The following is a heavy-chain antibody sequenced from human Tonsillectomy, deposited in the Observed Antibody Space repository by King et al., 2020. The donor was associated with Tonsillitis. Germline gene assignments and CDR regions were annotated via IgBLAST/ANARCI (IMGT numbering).Heavy chain of an antibody. Sequence: VQLLESGGGLVQPGGSLRLSCAASGFTFSNYAMSWVRQAPGKGLEWVSTISGSGSNTYYADSVKGRFTISRDNSKNTQYLQMNSPRAEDTAVYYCAKGGEAVAVWFDPWGQGTLVTVSS. V-gene: IGHV3-23*01. CDR3: AKGGEAVAVWFDP. CDR1: GFTFSNYA. D-gene: IGHD6-19*01. J-gene: IGHJ5*02. CDR2: ISGSGSNT.